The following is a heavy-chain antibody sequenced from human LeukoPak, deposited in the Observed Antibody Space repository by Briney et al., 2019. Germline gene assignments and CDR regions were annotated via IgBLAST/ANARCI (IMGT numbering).Heavy chain of an antibody. CDR1: GFTFSDYW. V-gene: IGHV3-7*02. J-gene: IGHJ4*02. Sequence: GGSLRLSCAASGFTFSDYWMSWVRQAPGKGLEWVANIRQDAGEKNYVDSVKGRFTISRGNAKNSLNLQMNSLRVEDTAVYYCARTYVWGIYRYLDYWGQGTLVT. CDR3: ARTYVWGIYRYLDY. D-gene: IGHD3-16*02. CDR2: IRQDAGEK.